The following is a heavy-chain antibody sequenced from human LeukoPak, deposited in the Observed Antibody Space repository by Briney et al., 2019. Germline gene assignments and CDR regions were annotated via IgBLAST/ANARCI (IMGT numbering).Heavy chain of an antibody. J-gene: IGHJ4*02. CDR3: AREGNSDYDFSDF. CDR2: IKDDGSEQ. D-gene: IGHD5-12*01. Sequence: GGSLRLSCAASGFTFSSYWMSWVRQAPGKGLEWVAYIKDDGSEQHYLASAKGRFTISRDNAKNSLFLQMNSLRAEDTALYYCAREGNSDYDFSDFWGQGTLVTVSS. CDR1: GFTFSSYW. V-gene: IGHV3-7*01.